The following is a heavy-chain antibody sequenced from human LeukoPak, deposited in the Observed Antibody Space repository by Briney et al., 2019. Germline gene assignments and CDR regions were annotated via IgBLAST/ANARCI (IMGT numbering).Heavy chain of an antibody. CDR2: IIPILGIA. V-gene: IGHV1-69*04. J-gene: IGHJ4*02. Sequence: SVKVSCKASGGTFSSYAISWVRQAPGQGLEWMGRIIPILGIANYAQKFQGRVTITADKSTSTAYMELSRLRSDDTAVYYCARSSRITMVRGAPFAYWGQGTLVTVSS. D-gene: IGHD3-10*01. CDR3: ARSSRITMVRGAPFAY. CDR1: GGTFSSYA.